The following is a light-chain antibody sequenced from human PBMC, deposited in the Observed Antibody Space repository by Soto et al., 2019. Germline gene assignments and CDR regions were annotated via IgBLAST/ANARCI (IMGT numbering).Light chain of an antibody. CDR1: SSSIGSNT. CDR3: AAWDDSLNGSYV. V-gene: IGLV1-44*01. Sequence: QSVLTQPPSASGTPGQRVTISCSGSSSSIGSNTVNWYQQLPGTAPKLLIYSNNQRPSGVPDRFSGSKSGTSASLAISGLQSEDEADYYCAAWDDSLNGSYVFGTGTKVPS. CDR2: SNN. J-gene: IGLJ1*01.